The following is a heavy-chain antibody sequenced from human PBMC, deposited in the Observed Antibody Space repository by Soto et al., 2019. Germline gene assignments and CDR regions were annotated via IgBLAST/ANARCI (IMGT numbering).Heavy chain of an antibody. CDR1: GFTFSSYW. D-gene: IGHD1-26*01. V-gene: IGHV3-74*01. Sequence: GGSLRLSCAASGFTFSSYWMHWVRQAPGKGLVWVSRINSDGSSTSNADSVKGRVTISRDNAKNTRYLQMNSLRAEDTAVYYCARGPFGATYYYYYYMDVWGKGTTVTVSS. CDR2: INSDGSST. J-gene: IGHJ6*03. CDR3: ARGPFGATYYYYYYMDV.